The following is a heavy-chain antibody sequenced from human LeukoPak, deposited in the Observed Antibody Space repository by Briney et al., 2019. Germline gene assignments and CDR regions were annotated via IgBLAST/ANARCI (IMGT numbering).Heavy chain of an antibody. V-gene: IGHV4-4*07. CDR2: IYSSGTT. J-gene: IGHJ4*02. CDR3: ARDSSSWFLGY. CDR1: GDSMRTYY. Sequence: TASETLSLTCTVSGDSMRTYYWSWIRQPAGKGLEWIGRIYSSGTTNYNPSLKSRVTMSVDKSKNQFSLKLSSVTAADTAVYYCARDSSSWFLGYWGQGSLVTVS. D-gene: IGHD6-13*01.